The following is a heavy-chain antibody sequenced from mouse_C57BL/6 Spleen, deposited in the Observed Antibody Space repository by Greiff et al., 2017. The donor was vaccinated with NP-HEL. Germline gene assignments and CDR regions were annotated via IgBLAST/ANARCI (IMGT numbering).Heavy chain of an antibody. D-gene: IGHD2-4*01. J-gene: IGHJ4*01. CDR1: GYTFTSYW. CDR2: INPSSGYT. V-gene: IGHV1-7*01. CDR3: ARSFYDYGDAMDY. Sequence: QVQLQQSGAELAKPGASVKLSCKASGYTFTSYWMHWVKQRPGQGLEWIGYINPSSGYTKYNQKFKDKATLTADKSSSTAYMQLSSLTYEDSAVYYCARSFYDYGDAMDYWGQGTSVTVSS.